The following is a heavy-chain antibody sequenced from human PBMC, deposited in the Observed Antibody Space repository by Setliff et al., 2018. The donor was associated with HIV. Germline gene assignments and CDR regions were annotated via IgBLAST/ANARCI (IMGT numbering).Heavy chain of an antibody. J-gene: IGHJ4*02. CDR2: MNCMNGDT. CDR3: ARETQTNSGSYLA. CDR1: GYTFTSY. V-gene: IGHV1-46*01. Sequence: ASVKVSCKASGYTFTSYVNWVRQAPGQGLEWIGIMNCMNGDTSYAQNLKGRVTVTRDTSTSTVYMELSSLRPEDTAVYYCARETQTNSGSYLAWGQGTLVTVSS. D-gene: IGHD3-10*01.